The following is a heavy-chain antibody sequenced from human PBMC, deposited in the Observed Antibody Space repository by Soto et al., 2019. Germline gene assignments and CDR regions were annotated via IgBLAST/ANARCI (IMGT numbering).Heavy chain of an antibody. D-gene: IGHD3-22*01. CDR3: ARVGSPYDKSGDYEY. CDR1: GFTFSSYE. CDR2: ISSSGSKI. V-gene: IGHV3-48*03. J-gene: IGHJ4*02. Sequence: GGSLRLSCAASGFTFSSYEMNWVRQAPGKGLEWVSSISSSGSKIYYADSVKGQFTISRDNAKNSLHLQMNSLRAEDTAVYYCARVGSPYDKSGDYEYWGQGTLVTVSS.